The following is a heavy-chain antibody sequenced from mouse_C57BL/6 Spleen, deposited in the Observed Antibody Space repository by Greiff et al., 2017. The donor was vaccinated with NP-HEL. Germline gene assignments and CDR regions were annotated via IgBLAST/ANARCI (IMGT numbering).Heavy chain of an antibody. CDR2: INPNNGGT. D-gene: IGHD2-4*01. Sequence: VQLQQSGPELVKPGASVKISCKASGYTFTDYYMNWVKQSHGKSLEWIGDINPNNGGTSYNQKFKGKATLTVDKSSSTAYMELRSLTSEDSAVYYCARWSDYEVAWFAYGGQGTLVTVSA. V-gene: IGHV1-26*01. CDR1: GYTFTDYY. CDR3: ARWSDYEVAWFAY. J-gene: IGHJ3*01.